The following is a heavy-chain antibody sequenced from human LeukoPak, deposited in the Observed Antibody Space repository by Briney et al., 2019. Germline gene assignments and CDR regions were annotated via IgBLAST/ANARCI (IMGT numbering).Heavy chain of an antibody. D-gene: IGHD3-10*01. V-gene: IGHV4-39*07. J-gene: IGHJ6*03. CDR3: ARSVGEGYIDF. CDR1: GGSISSSSYY. CDR2: IYYSGST. Sequence: SETLSLTCTVSGGSISSSSYYWGWIRQPPGKGLGWIGSIYYSGSTYYNPSLKSRVTISVDTSKNQFSLKLSSVTAADTAVYYCARSVGEGYIDFWGKGTTVTISS.